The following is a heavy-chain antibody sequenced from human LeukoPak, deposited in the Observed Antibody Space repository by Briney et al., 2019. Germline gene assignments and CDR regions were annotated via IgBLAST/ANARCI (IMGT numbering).Heavy chain of an antibody. CDR2: ISAYNGNT. Sequence: GASVTVSCKASGYTFTSYGISWVRQAPGQGLEWMGWISAYNGNTNYAQKLQGRVTMTTDTSTSTAYMELRSLRSDDTAVYYCARDPRHIWFGELFRHYYYMDVWGKGTTVTISS. CDR1: GYTFTSYG. J-gene: IGHJ6*03. D-gene: IGHD3-10*01. V-gene: IGHV1-18*01. CDR3: ARDPRHIWFGELFRHYYYMDV.